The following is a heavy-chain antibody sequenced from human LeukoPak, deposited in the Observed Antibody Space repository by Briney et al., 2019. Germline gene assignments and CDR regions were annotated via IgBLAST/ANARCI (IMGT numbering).Heavy chain of an antibody. CDR2: VSSDGGTT. CDR1: GFTFSSHG. CDR3: TKEGASGSRYNFDY. J-gene: IGHJ4*02. V-gene: IGHV3-30*18. Sequence: PGTSLRLSCAASGFTFSSHGIHWVRQAPGKGLQWVAVVSSDGGTTYYADSVKGRFTISRDNSKNTMYLQMNSLRAEDTAMYYCTKEGASGSRYNFDYWGQGTLVTVSS. D-gene: IGHD1-26*01.